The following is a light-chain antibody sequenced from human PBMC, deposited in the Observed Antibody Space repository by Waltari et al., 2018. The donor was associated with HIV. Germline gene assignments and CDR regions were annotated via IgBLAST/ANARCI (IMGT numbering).Light chain of an antibody. CDR1: QNVSSY. V-gene: IGKV3-11*01. J-gene: IGKJ2*03. Sequence: ENVLTQSPATLSLSPGSTATLSCRASQNVSSYLAWYQQKPGQAPRLLIYGAYNRATGIPARFSGSGSGTDFTLTINSLEPEDFAVYYCQQRSNWPTRYSFGQGTKLEIK. CDR3: QQRSNWPTRYS. CDR2: GAY.